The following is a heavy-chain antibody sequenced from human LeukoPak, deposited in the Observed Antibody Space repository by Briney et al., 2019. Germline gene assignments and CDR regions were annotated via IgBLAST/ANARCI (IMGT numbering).Heavy chain of an antibody. CDR3: ARDPLYGDALDY. CDR1: GYTFTGYY. V-gene: IGHV1-2*02. Sequence: ASVKVSCKASGYTFTGYYMHWVRQAPGQGLEWMGWINPNSGGTNYAQKFQGRVTMTRDTSISTAYMELSRLRSDDTAVYYCARDPLYGDALDYWGQGTLVTVSS. D-gene: IGHD4-17*01. J-gene: IGHJ4*02. CDR2: INPNSGGT.